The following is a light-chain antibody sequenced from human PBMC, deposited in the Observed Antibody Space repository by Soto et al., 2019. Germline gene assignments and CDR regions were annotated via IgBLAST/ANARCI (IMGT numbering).Light chain of an antibody. CDR1: QSVSSY. J-gene: IGKJ5*01. CDR2: DAS. Sequence: EIVLTQSPATLSLSPGERATLSCRASQSVSSYLAWYQQKPGQAPRLLIYDASNRATGIPARFSGSGSGTDFTLTISSREHDDFAVYYCQQRSNWPTFGQGKRLEIK. V-gene: IGKV3-11*01. CDR3: QQRSNWPT.